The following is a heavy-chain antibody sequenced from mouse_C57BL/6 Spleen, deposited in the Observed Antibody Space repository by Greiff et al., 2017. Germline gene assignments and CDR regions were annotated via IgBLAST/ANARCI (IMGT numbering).Heavy chain of an antibody. J-gene: IGHJ4*01. V-gene: IGHV1-26*01. Sequence: VQLQPSGPELVKPGASVKISCKASGYTFTDYYMNWVKQSHGKSLEWIGDINTNNGGTSYNQKFKGKATLTVYKSSSTAYMELRSLTSEDSAVYYCARRSLYAMDYWGQGTSVTVSS. D-gene: IGHD6-2*01. CDR2: INTNNGGT. CDR3: ARRSLYAMDY. CDR1: GYTFTDYY.